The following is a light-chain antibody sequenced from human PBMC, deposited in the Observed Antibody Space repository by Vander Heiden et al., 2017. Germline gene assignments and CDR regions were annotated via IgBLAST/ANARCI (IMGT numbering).Light chain of an antibody. J-gene: IGKJ4*01. CDR3: QQYSSSPLT. V-gene: IGKV3-20*01. CDR1: HRVRGNY. CDR2: GAS. Sequence: IALTQSPGTLSLSPGERATLSCTASHRVRGNYLAWYQQKPGQAPRLLIYGASSMATGVPARFSGSGSGTDFTLTISRLEPEDFAVYYCQQYSSSPLTFGGGTKVEIK.